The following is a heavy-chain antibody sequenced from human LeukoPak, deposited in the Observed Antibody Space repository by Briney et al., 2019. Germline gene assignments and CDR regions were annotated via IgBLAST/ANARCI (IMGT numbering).Heavy chain of an antibody. Sequence: SETLSLTCTVSGGSISSYYWSWIRQPPGKGLEVIGYIYYSGSTNYNPSLKSRVTISVDTSKNQFSLKRSSVTASDTAVYYCARADYEGYFDYWGQGTLVTVSS. CDR2: IYYSGST. V-gene: IGHV4-59*01. J-gene: IGHJ4*02. CDR1: GGSISSYY. D-gene: IGHD4-17*01. CDR3: ARADYEGYFDY.